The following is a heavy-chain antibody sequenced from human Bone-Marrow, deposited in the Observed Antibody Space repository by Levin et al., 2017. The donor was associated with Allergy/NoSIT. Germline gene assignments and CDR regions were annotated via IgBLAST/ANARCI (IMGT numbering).Heavy chain of an antibody. Sequence: SGPTLVKPTQTLTLTCTFSGFSLSTSGVGVGWIRQPPGKALEWLAQIYWDDDKRYSPSLKSRLTIIKDTSKNEVVLTMTNVDPVDTATYYCVHSRLYAGGWYDGAFDFWGQGTLVTVSS. CDR2: IYWDDDK. CDR3: VHSRLYAGGWYDGAFDF. D-gene: IGHD6-19*01. V-gene: IGHV2-5*02. J-gene: IGHJ4*02. CDR1: GFSLSTSGVG.